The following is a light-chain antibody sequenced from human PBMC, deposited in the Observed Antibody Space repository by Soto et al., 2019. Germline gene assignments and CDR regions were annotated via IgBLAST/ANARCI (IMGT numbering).Light chain of an antibody. Sequence: QAVVTQPPSASGTPGQRVTISCSGSSSNIGRNTVNWYQQLPGTAPKLLIYINSQRPSGVPDRFSGSKSGTSASLAISGLQSEDEADYYCGAWDDSLNGVVFGGGTKLTVL. CDR1: SSNIGRNT. CDR3: GAWDDSLNGVV. CDR2: INS. J-gene: IGLJ2*01. V-gene: IGLV1-44*01.